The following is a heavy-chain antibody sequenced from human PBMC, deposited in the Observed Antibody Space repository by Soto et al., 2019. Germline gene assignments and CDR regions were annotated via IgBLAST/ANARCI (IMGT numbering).Heavy chain of an antibody. CDR2: ILYDGSNN. Sequence: PGGSLRLSCAASGFTFSSYGMHWVRQSPGKGLEWLAGILYDGSNNYYADSVKGRFTISRDNSKNKLYLQMNRLRAEDTAVYYCAKDQEDCYYHCGMDVCGRGTTATVS. V-gene: IGHV3-30*18. CDR1: GFTFSSYG. CDR3: AKDQEDCYYHCGMDV. J-gene: IGHJ6*02.